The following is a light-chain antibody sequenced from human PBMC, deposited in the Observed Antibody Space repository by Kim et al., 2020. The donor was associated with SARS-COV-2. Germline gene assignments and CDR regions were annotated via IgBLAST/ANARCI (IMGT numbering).Light chain of an antibody. CDR2: DVS. J-gene: IGLJ1*01. Sequence: QSALTQPASVSGSPGPSITISCAGTSSDIGAYNYVSWYEQHPDKAPKLKIYDVSERPSGVSNRFSGSKSGNTASLTISGLQAEDEADYYCSSYTSSSTYVFGSGTKVTVL. CDR1: SSDIGAYNY. V-gene: IGLV2-14*01. CDR3: SSYTSSSTYV.